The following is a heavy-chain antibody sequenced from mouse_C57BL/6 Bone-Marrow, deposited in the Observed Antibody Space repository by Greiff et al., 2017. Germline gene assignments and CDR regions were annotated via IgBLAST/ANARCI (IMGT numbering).Heavy chain of an antibody. CDR3: ARFYYCSSALFDF. J-gene: IGHJ2*01. Sequence: QVQLQQSGAELVRPGTSVKVSCKASGYAFTNYWIDWVQQRPGQGLEWIGVINPGSGGTNYTEKFKGKATMTTDKSSSTAYMQLSSLTSEDSAVYFCARFYYCSSALFDFWGQGTTLTVSS. V-gene: IGHV1-54*01. D-gene: IGHD1-1*01. CDR1: GYAFTNYW. CDR2: INPGSGGT.